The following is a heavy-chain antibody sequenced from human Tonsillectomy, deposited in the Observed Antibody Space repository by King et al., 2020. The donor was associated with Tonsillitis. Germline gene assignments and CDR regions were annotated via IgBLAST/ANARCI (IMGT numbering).Heavy chain of an antibody. CDR1: GLTFDDYA. Sequence: VQLVESGGGVVQPGGSLRLSCAASGLTFDDYAMHWVRQAPGKGLEWVSLISGDGGSTDYADSVKGRFTISRDNSKNSLFLQMNSLRTEDTALYYCAKDAKGYCSGGSCYPDYWGQGTLVTVSS. V-gene: IGHV3-43*02. D-gene: IGHD2-15*01. J-gene: IGHJ4*02. CDR3: AKDAKGYCSGGSCYPDY. CDR2: ISGDGGST.